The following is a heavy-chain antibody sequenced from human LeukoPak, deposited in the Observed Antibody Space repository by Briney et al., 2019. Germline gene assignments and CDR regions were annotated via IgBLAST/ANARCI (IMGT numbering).Heavy chain of an antibody. V-gene: IGHV3-30*04. CDR3: ARALYGDYENYFDY. J-gene: IGHJ4*02. Sequence: GGSLRLSCAGSGFTFSSYAMHWVRQAPGKGLEWVAVISYDGSNKYYADSVKGRFTISRDNSKNTLYLQMNSLRAEDTAVYYCARALYGDYENYFDYWGQGTLVTVSS. CDR2: ISYDGSNK. D-gene: IGHD4-17*01. CDR1: GFTFSSYA.